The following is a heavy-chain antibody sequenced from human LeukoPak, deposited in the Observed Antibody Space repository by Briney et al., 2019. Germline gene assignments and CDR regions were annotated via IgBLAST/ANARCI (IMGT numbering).Heavy chain of an antibody. CDR1: GYIFTSYG. CDR3: ARSRFSYDNFDY. Sequence: ASVKVSCKASGYIFTSYGITWVRQAPGQGLEWMGWISPHNDNTNYAQGLQGRVTMTTDTSTSTVYMELKSLRSDDTAVHYCARSRFSYDNFDYWGQGTLVTVSS. CDR2: ISPHNDNT. J-gene: IGHJ4*02. D-gene: IGHD3-22*01. V-gene: IGHV1-18*01.